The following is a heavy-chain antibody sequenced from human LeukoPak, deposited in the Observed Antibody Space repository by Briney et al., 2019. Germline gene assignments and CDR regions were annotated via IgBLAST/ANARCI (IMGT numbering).Heavy chain of an antibody. CDR1: GFNFENYY. Sequence: GGSLRLSCVASGFNFENYYMSWVRQAPGKGLEWVADIRHDGSEQYNVDSVKGRFTISRDIAQNSLFLQMNSLTAEDTAVYYCARDGSGSDFSLDYWGQGTLVTVSS. V-gene: IGHV3-7*01. D-gene: IGHD3-10*01. CDR2: IRHDGSEQ. J-gene: IGHJ4*02. CDR3: ARDGSGSDFSLDY.